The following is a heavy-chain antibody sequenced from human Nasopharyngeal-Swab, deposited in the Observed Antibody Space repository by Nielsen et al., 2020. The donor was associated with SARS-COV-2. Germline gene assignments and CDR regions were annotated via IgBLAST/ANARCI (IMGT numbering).Heavy chain of an antibody. CDR2: IIPIFGTA. CDR3: ARDRSQYDILTGCPYYFDY. D-gene: IGHD3-9*01. J-gene: IGHJ4*02. CDR1: GGTFSSYA. Sequence: SVKVSCTASGGTFSSYAISWVRPAPGQGLEWMGGIIPIFGTANYAQKFQGRATITADKSTSTAYMELSSLRSEDTAVYYFARDRSQYDILTGCPYYFDYWGQGTLVTVSS. V-gene: IGHV1-69*06.